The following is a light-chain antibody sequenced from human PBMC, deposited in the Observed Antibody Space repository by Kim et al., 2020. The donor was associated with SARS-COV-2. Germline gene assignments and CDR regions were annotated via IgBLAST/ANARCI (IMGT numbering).Light chain of an antibody. J-gene: IGLJ1*01. V-gene: IGLV1-44*01. CDR3: AAWDDGPNIYI. CDR1: ISNIGSNS. Sequence: QSVLTQPPSASGTTGQRVTISCSGSISNIGSNSVSWYQQVPGTAPKLLVFGNNQRPSGVPDRFSDSKSATSASLAISGLQSEDEADYYCAAWDDGPNIYIFGTGTKVTVL. CDR2: GNN.